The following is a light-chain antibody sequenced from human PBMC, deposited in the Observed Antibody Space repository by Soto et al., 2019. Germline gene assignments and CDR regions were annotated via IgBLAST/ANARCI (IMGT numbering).Light chain of an antibody. CDR3: CSYAGTYIHYV. Sequence: QSALTQPRSVSGSPGQSVTISSTGTSSNVGGYNYVSWYQQHPGKAPKLMIYDVSNRPSGVPDRFSGSKSGNTASLTISGLQPEDEADYYCCSYAGTYIHYVFGSGTKLTVL. J-gene: IGLJ1*01. CDR1: SSNVGGYNY. V-gene: IGLV2-11*01. CDR2: DVS.